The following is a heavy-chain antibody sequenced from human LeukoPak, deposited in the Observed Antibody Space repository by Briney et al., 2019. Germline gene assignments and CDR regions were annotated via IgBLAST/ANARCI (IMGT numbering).Heavy chain of an antibody. Sequence: SETLSLTCAVYGGSFSGYYWSWIRQPPGKGLEWIGEINHSGSTNYNPSLKSRVTISVDTSKNQFSLKLSSVTAADTAVYYCARDTYSTGWYTSDYWGQGTLVTVSS. J-gene: IGHJ4*02. D-gene: IGHD6-19*01. V-gene: IGHV4-34*01. CDR3: ARDTYSTGWYTSDY. CDR1: GGSFSGYY. CDR2: INHSGST.